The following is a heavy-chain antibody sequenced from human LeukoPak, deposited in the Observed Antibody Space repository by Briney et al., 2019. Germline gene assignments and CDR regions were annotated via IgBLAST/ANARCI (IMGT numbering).Heavy chain of an antibody. J-gene: IGHJ4*02. Sequence: SETLSLTCTVSGGSISSYYWSWIRQPPGKGLEWIGYMYYNGSTNYNPSLKSRVTISVDTSKNQFSLKLSSVTAADTAVYYCARTWYDSSGYYLFDYWGQGTLVTVSS. V-gene: IGHV4-59*12. CDR2: MYYNGST. CDR3: ARTWYDSSGYYLFDY. D-gene: IGHD3-22*01. CDR1: GGSISSYY.